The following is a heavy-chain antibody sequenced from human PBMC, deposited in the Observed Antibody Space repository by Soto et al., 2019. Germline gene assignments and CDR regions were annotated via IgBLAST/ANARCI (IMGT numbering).Heavy chain of an antibody. CDR1: GGSFSSSA. CDR3: ARGGYDSSGYDVDY. V-gene: IGHV1-69*06. D-gene: IGHD3-22*01. CDR2: IIPMFGTA. J-gene: IGHJ4*01. Sequence: QVQLVQSGAEVKKPGSSVKVSCKASGGSFSSSAFSWVRQAPGQGLEWMGGIIPMFGTANYAQKFQGRVKIFADKSTSIVYMERSRLRVEDTAVYYWARGGYDSSGYDVDYWGHGTLVTIST.